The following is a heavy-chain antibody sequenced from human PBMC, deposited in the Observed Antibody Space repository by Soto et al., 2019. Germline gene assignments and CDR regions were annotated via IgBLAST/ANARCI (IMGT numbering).Heavy chain of an antibody. CDR1: GFTFSSYG. D-gene: IGHD3-10*01. CDR3: ARLSSGSGSFYFDY. CDR2: ISYDGSNK. V-gene: IGHV3-30*03. Sequence: QVQLVESGGGVVQPGRSLRLSCAASGFTFSSYGMHWVRQAPGKGLEWVAVISYDGSNKYYADSVKGRFTISRDNSKNTLYLQMNSLRAEDTAVYYCARLSSGSGSFYFDYWGQGTLVTVSS. J-gene: IGHJ4*02.